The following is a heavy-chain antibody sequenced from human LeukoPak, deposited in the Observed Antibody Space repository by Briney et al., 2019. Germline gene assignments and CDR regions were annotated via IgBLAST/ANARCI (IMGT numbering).Heavy chain of an antibody. CDR2: IIPIFGTA. D-gene: IGHD3-10*01. CDR3: ARDSHGGMVRGVRPFDY. Sequence: GASVKVSCKSSGGTFSSYAISWVRQAPGQGLEWMGGIIPIFGTANYAQKFQGRVTMTTDTSTSTAYMELRSLRSDDTAVYYCARDSHGGMVRGVRPFDYWGQGTLVTVSS. V-gene: IGHV1-69*05. CDR1: GGTFSSYA. J-gene: IGHJ4*02.